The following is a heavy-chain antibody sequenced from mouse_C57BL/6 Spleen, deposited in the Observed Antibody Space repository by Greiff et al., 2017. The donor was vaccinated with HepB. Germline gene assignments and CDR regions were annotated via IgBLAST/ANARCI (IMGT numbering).Heavy chain of an antibody. V-gene: IGHV1-52*01. Sequence: QVQLQQPGAELVRPGSSVKLSCKASGYTFTSYWMHWVKQRPIQGLEWIGNIDPSDSETHYNQKFKDKATLTVDKSSSTAYMQLSSLTSEDSAVYYCALYDGCYEGVGYWGQGTTLTVSS. CDR3: ALYDGCYEGVGY. CDR2: IDPSDSET. J-gene: IGHJ2*01. D-gene: IGHD2-3*01. CDR1: GYTFTSYW.